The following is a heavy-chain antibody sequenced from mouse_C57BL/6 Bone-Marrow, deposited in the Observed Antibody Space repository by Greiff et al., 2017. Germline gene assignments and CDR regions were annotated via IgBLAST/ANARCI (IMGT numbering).Heavy chain of an antibody. CDR2: IYPSDGST. J-gene: IGHJ1*03. D-gene: IGHD4-1*01. CDR3: ASETGTGWYFDV. CDR1: GYTFTSYD. Sequence: VHLVESGPELVQPGASVKLSCKASGYTFTSYDINWVKQRPGKGLEWIGWIYPSDGSTKYNEKFKGKATLTVAKSSSTAYMELHSLTSEDSAVYCCASETGTGWYFDVWGTGTTVTVSS. V-gene: IGHV1-85*01.